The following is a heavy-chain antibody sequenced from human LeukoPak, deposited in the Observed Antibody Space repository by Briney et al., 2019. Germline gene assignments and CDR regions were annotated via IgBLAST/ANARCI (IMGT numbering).Heavy chain of an antibody. CDR2: IYYGGST. V-gene: IGHV4-39*01. CDR1: GGSISSSSYY. D-gene: IGHD3-22*01. CDR3: ARHMIYYDSFLAAFDI. J-gene: IGHJ3*02. Sequence: SETLSLTCTVSGGSISSSSYYWGWIRQPPGKGLEWIGSIYYGGSTYYNPSLKSRVTISVDTSKNQFSLKLSSVTAAGTAVYYCARHMIYYDSFLAAFDIWGQGTMVTVSS.